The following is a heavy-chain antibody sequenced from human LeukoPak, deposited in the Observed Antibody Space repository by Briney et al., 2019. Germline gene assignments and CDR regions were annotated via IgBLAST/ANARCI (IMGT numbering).Heavy chain of an antibody. Sequence: SETLSLTCAVYGGSFSGYYWSWIRQPPGKGLEWIGEINHSGGTNYNPSLKSRATISVDTSKNQFSLKLSSVTAADTAVYYCARGPSSSPFDYWGQGTLVTVSS. V-gene: IGHV4-34*01. D-gene: IGHD6-6*01. J-gene: IGHJ4*02. CDR3: ARGPSSSPFDY. CDR1: GGSFSGYY. CDR2: INHSGGT.